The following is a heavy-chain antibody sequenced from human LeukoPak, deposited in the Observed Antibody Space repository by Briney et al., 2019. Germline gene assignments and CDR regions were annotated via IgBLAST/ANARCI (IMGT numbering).Heavy chain of an antibody. CDR1: GFTFSTYA. Sequence: AGGSLRLSCAASGFTFSTYAMSWVRQAPGKGLEWVSSISSSSSYIYYADSVKGRFTISRDNAKNSLYLQMNSLRAEDTAVYYCARSRTVGAFDIWGQGTMVTVSS. V-gene: IGHV3-21*01. D-gene: IGHD1-26*01. J-gene: IGHJ3*02. CDR2: ISSSSSYI. CDR3: ARSRTVGAFDI.